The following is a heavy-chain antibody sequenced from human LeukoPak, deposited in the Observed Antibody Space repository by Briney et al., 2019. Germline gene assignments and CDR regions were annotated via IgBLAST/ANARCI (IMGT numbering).Heavy chain of an antibody. V-gene: IGHV3-21*01. CDR3: ASSYYDILTGYSTNDY. D-gene: IGHD3-9*01. J-gene: IGHJ4*02. Sequence: PGGSLRLSCAASGFTFSDAWMSWVRQAPGKGLEWVSSISSSSSYIYYADSVKGRFTISRDNAKNSLYLQMNSLRAEDTAVYYCASSYYDILTGYSTNDYWGQGTLVTVSS. CDR2: ISSSSSYI. CDR1: GFTFSDAW.